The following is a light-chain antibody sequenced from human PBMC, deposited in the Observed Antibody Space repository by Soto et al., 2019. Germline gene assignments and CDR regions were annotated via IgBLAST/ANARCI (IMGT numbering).Light chain of an antibody. CDR2: DAS. Sequence: DILMTQSPSTLSESVGDKVIITCRASQSISGWLALYQQKPGKAPKLLIYDASRLESGVPARFSGSGSGTEFIRTISNLQPDDFATYYCQQYNRYWLTVGGGTKVEIK. V-gene: IGKV1-5*01. J-gene: IGKJ4*01. CDR3: QQYNRYWLT. CDR1: QSISGW.